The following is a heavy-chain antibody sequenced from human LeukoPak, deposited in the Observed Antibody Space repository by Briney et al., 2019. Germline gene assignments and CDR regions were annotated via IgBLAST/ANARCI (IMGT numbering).Heavy chain of an antibody. Sequence: PSETLSLTCTVSGGSISSYYWSWIRQPPGKGLEWIGYIYYSGSTNYNPSLKSRVTISVDTSKNQFSLKLSSVTAADTAVYYCARHLSTYRIAAARYYYYGMDVWGQGTTVTVAS. CDR2: IYYSGST. J-gene: IGHJ6*02. CDR3: ARHLSTYRIAAARYYYYGMDV. CDR1: GGSISSYY. V-gene: IGHV4-59*08. D-gene: IGHD6-13*01.